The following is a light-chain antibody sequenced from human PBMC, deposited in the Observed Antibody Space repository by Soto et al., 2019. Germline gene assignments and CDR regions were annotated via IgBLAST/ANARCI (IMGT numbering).Light chain of an antibody. Sequence: DIQMTQSPSSLSASVGDRVTITCRASQTINSYLHWYQQKPGKAPKLLIYDASSLQSGVPSRFSGSGSGTDFTLTISTLQPEDFATYYCQHGGAFGPGTKVDIK. CDR3: QHGGA. CDR2: DAS. J-gene: IGKJ3*01. V-gene: IGKV1-39*01. CDR1: QTINSY.